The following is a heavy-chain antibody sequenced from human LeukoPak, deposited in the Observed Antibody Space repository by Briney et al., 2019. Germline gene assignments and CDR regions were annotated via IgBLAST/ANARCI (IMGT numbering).Heavy chain of an antibody. J-gene: IGHJ6*02. D-gene: IGHD6-19*01. Sequence: SETMSLTCTVSGGSVASTGRYWGRIRQPPGKGLEWIGSAYYTGDIYSPPSLKSRLTISVDTSKNQFALTLSSVTAADTAVYYCGRHVSNGWDYHYGLDVWGRGTTVTVSS. V-gene: IGHV4-39*01. CDR1: GGSVASTGRY. CDR3: GRHVSNGWDYHYGLDV. CDR2: AYYTGDI.